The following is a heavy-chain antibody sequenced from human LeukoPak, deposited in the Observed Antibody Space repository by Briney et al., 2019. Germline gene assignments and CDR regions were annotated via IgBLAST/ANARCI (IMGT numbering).Heavy chain of an antibody. Sequence: GGSLRLSCAASGFTVSSNYMSWVRQAPGKGLEWVSVIYSGGSTYYADSVKGRFTISRDNSKNTLYLQMNSLRAEDTAVYYCASVSSGWSREGWYFDLWGRGTLVTVSS. CDR2: IYSGGST. J-gene: IGHJ2*01. CDR1: GFTVSSNY. CDR3: ASVSSGWSREGWYFDL. D-gene: IGHD6-19*01. V-gene: IGHV3-53*01.